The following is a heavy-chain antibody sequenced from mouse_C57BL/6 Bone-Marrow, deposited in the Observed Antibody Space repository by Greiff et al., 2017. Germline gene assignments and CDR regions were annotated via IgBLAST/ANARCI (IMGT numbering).Heavy chain of an antibody. J-gene: IGHJ2*01. V-gene: IGHV3-6*01. CDR2: ISYDGSN. CDR3: ARERYYGSSSYYFDY. CDR1: GYSITSGYY. D-gene: IGHD1-1*01. Sequence: EVKLEESGPGLVKPSQSLSLTCSVTGYSITSGYYWNWIRQFPGNKLEWMGYISYDGSNNYNPSLKNRISITRDTSKNQFFLKLNSVTTEDTATYYCARERYYGSSSYYFDYWGQGTTLTVSS.